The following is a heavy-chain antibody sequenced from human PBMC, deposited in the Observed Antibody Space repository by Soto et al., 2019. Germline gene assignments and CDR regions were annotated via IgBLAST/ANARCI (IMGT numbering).Heavy chain of an antibody. D-gene: IGHD6-13*01. CDR3: VKDWTGSTCPCMDV. V-gene: IGHV3-23*01. CDR2: ISGGDERT. J-gene: IGHJ6*02. CDR1: GFKFSDYA. Sequence: EVQLLESGGGLVQPGGSLRLSCAASGFKFSDYAMTWVRQAPGKGLEWVSTISGGDERTYYADSVKGRFSISRDNPRNTVYIQMNNLRAEDTALYHCVKDWTGSTCPCMDVWGQGTTVTVSS.